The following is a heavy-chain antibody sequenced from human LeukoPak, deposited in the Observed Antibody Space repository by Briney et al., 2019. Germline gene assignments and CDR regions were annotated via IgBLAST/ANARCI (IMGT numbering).Heavy chain of an antibody. V-gene: IGHV1-8*01. CDR1: GYTFTSYD. D-gene: IGHD5-24*01. CDR2: MNPNSGNT. Sequence: ASVKVSCKASGYTFTSYDINLVRQATGQGLEWMGWMNPNSGNTGYAQKFQGRVTMTRNTSISTAYMELSSLRSDDTAVYYCARVGDGYNGDAFDIWGQGTMVTVSS. J-gene: IGHJ3*02. CDR3: ARVGDGYNGDAFDI.